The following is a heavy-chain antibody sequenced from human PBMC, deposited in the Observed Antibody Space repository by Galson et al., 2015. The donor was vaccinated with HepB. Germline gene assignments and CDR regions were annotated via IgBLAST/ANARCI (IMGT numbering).Heavy chain of an antibody. CDR3: ARDLGYGANSPDDAFDI. Sequence: SVKVSCKASGYTFTSYAMHWVRQAPGQRLEWMGWINAGNGNTKYSQMFQGRVTITRDTSASTAYMELSSLRSEDTAVYYCARDLGYGANSPDDAFDIWGQGTMVTVSS. J-gene: IGHJ3*02. V-gene: IGHV1-3*01. CDR1: GYTFTSYA. D-gene: IGHD4-23*01. CDR2: INAGNGNT.